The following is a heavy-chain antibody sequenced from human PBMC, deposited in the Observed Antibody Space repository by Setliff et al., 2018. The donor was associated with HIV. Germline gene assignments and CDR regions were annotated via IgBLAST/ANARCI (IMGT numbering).Heavy chain of an antibody. Sequence: ASVKVSCKAFGYTFSTNAIHWVRQAPGQRLEWMGYINAGDDNTRYSEKFQGRVTITRDTSANTAYMELSSLRSEDTAVYYCARGSCSGCYLSYYWGLGTLVTVSS. CDR1: GYTFSTNA. CDR3: ARGSCSGCYLSYY. D-gene: IGHD6-19*01. V-gene: IGHV1-3*01. J-gene: IGHJ4*02. CDR2: INAGDDNT.